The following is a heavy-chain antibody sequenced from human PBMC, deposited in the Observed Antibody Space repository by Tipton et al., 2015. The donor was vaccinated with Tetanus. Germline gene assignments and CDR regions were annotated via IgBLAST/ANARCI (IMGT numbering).Heavy chain of an antibody. V-gene: IGHV3-23*01. J-gene: IGHJ3*02. D-gene: IGHD1-26*01. CDR1: GFTFSSFA. Sequence: SLRLSCAASGFTFSSFAVSWVRQAPRKGLEWVSAISESGSVTYYADSVKGRFTISRDDSKNSLYLQMNSLKTEDTAVYYCARGGSYVAFDIWGQGTMVTVSS. CDR2: ISESGSVT. CDR3: ARGGSYVAFDI.